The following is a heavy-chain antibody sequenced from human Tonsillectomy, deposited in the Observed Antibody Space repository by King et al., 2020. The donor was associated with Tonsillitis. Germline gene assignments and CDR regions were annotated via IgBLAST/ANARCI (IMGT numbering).Heavy chain of an antibody. CDR1: GFTFSSYG. D-gene: IGHD2-15*01. CDR2: ISYDGSNK. J-gene: IGHJ3*01. Sequence: QVQLVESGGGVVQPGRSLRLSCAASGFTFSSYGMHWVRQAPGKGLEWVAVISYDGSNKYYADSVKGRFTISRDNSKNTLYLKMNSLRAEDTAVYYCAKPLSLRIRVPPLDAFDLWGQGTMVTVSS. CDR3: AKPLSLRIRVPPLDAFDL. V-gene: IGHV3-30*18.